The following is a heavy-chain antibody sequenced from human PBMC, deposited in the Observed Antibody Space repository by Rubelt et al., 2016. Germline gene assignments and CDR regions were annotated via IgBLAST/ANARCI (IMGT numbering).Heavy chain of an antibody. CDR3: ARVNDTAHGMDV. V-gene: IGHV4-34*01. J-gene: IGHJ6*02. CDR1: GGSFSGYY. D-gene: IGHD5-18*01. Sequence: QVQLQQWGAGLLKPSETLSLTCAVYGGSFSGYYWSWIRQPPGKGLEWIGEIYHSGSINYNPSLKSRVTISVDKSKIQFSLRLRSVAAADTAVYYCARVNDTAHGMDVWGQGTTVTVSS. CDR2: IYHSGSI.